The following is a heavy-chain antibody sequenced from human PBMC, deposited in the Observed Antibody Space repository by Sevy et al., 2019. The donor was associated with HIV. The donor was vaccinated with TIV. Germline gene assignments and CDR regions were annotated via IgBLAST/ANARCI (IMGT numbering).Heavy chain of an antibody. V-gene: IGHV3-48*03. J-gene: IGHJ5*02. CDR1: GFTFSSYE. CDR2: ISSSGTTI. D-gene: IGHD3-22*01. Sequence: GGSLRLSCEASGFTFSSYEMNWVRQAPGKGLEWVSYISSSGTTIKYADSVKGRFTNSRANAKNSLYMQLNSRRAEDTAVSYCARVDANYDIGLDPWGQGTLVTVSS. CDR3: ARVDANYDIGLDP.